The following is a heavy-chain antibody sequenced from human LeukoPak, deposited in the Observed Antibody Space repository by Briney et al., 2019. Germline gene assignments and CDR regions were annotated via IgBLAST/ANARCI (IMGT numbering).Heavy chain of an antibody. Sequence: GASVKVSCKASGYTFTGYYMHWVRQAPGQGLEWMGWINPNSGGTNYAQKFQGRVTLTRDTSISTAYMDLSRLRSDDTALYYCARDRNTVGRLGAFDIWGQGTMVTVSS. V-gene: IGHV1-2*02. J-gene: IGHJ3*02. CDR2: INPNSGGT. D-gene: IGHD1-26*01. CDR3: ARDRNTVGRLGAFDI. CDR1: GYTFTGYY.